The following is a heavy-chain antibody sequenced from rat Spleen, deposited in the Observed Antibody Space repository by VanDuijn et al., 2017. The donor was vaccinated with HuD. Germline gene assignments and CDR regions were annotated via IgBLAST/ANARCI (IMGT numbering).Heavy chain of an antibody. CDR1: GYSITSSYR. CDR2: VNSAGST. CDR3: ARSDGTHYYLPFIY. D-gene: IGHD1-12*02. J-gene: IGHJ3*01. V-gene: IGHV3-3*01. Sequence: EVHLQESGPGLVKPSQSLSLTCSVTGYSITSSYRWNWIRRFPGNKLEWMGYVNSAGSTTYNPSLKSQISISRDTSKNQFFLQVDSVTTEDTATYYCARSDGTHYYLPFIYWGQGTLVTVSS.